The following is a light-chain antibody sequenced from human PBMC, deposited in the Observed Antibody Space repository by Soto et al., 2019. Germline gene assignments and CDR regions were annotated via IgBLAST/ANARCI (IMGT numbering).Light chain of an antibody. CDR2: DAS. J-gene: IGKJ5*01. V-gene: IGKV3-11*01. CDR1: QSLSIH. CDR3: QQRSYWPIT. Sequence: SPAILSLSPGERATFSCRASQSLSIHLAWYQQKAGQAPRLLMYDASKRATGIPARFSGSGSGTDFTLTISSLEPEDFAVYYCQQRSYWPITFGQGTRLEIK.